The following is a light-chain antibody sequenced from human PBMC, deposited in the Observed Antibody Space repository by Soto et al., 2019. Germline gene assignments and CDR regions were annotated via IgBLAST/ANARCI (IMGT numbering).Light chain of an antibody. V-gene: IGKV1-39*01. J-gene: IGKJ2*01. CDR2: AAS. CDR3: QHTYMTPQYT. Sequence: DIQMTQSPSSLSASVGDRVTITCRASQSSSSFLNWYQQKPWKAPKLLIYAASSLQSRVPSRFSGSGSGTDFTITISSLQTEAFAICYCQHTYMTPQYTFGQGTKLEIK. CDR1: QSSSSF.